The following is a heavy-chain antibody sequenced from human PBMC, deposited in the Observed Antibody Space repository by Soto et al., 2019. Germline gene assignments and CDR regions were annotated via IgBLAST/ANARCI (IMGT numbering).Heavy chain of an antibody. Sequence: QVQLVQSGAELRKPGASVKVSCKASGYSFSSYGIHWVRQAPGQGLEWMGWINTYNGNRNFAQKXEXXXPXXTATSAKTVCMELRNLKSDDTAMYYCARDRLRGYDNSGFYCWGQGTRVTVSP. D-gene: IGHD3-22*01. J-gene: IGHJ4*02. CDR2: INTYNGNR. CDR3: ARDRLRGYDNSGFYC. CDR1: GYSFSSYG. V-gene: IGHV1-18*01.